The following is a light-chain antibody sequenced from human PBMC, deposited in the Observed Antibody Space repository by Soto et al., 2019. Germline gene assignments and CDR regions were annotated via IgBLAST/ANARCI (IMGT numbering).Light chain of an antibody. CDR2: DAS. J-gene: IGKJ4*01. CDR3: QQHSYWPT. Sequence: EIVLTQSPATLSLSPGERATLSCRASQSVSSYLAWYQQKPGQAPRLLIYDASNRATGIPARFSGSGSGTDFTLTISSLEPEDFAVYYCQQHSYWPTFGGGTKVEIK. CDR1: QSVSSY. V-gene: IGKV3-11*01.